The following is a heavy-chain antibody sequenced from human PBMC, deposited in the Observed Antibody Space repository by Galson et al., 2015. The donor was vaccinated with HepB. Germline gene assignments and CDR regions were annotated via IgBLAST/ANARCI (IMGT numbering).Heavy chain of an antibody. V-gene: IGHV3-48*03. J-gene: IGHJ6*02. CDR3: ARSGGYGHSFYYYYYGMDV. D-gene: IGHD5-18*01. CDR1: GFTFSSYE. Sequence: SLRLSCAASGFTFSSYEMNWVRQAPGKGLEWVSYISSSGSTIYYAESVKGRFTISRDNAKNALYLQMNSLRAEDTAVYYCARSGGYGHSFYYYYYGMDVWGQVTTVTVSS. CDR2: ISSSGSTI.